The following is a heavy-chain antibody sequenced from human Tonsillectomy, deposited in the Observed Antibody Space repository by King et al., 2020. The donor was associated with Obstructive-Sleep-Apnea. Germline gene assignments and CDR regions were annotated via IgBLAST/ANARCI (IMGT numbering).Heavy chain of an antibody. Sequence: VQLQQSGPGLVNPSQTLSLTCVISGDSVSSNSFAWNWIRVSPSRGLEWLGRTYYRSKWCFDYASSVKSRVTINPDTSRNQLSLQLNSATPEDTAMYYCARDRRSLDAFDLWGQGTMVTVSS. D-gene: IGHD2-15*01. J-gene: IGHJ3*01. V-gene: IGHV6-1*01. CDR3: ARDRRSLDAFDL. CDR1: GDSVSSNSFA. CDR2: TYYRSKWCF.